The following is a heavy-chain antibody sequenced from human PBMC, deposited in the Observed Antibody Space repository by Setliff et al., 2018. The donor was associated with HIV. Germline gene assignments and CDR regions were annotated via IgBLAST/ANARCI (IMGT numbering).Heavy chain of an antibody. D-gene: IGHD4-17*01. CDR1: GFTFSSYT. V-gene: IGHV3-21*01. CDR3: AQGHYGA. J-gene: IGHJ4*02. Sequence: GSLRLSCAASGFTFSSYTMNWVRQAPGQGLEWVSSISSSSSYIHYADSVKGRFIVSRDDSKNTLFLEMTSLRVEDTAMYYCAQGHYGAWGPGTLVTVSS. CDR2: ISSSSSYI.